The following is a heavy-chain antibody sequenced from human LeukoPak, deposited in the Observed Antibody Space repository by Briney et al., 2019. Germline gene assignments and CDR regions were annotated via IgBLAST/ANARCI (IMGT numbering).Heavy chain of an antibody. CDR1: GFTFSTYA. D-gene: IGHD5-12*01. Sequence: PGGSLRLSCAASGFTFSTYAMSWARQAPGKGLEWVSAISGDGGGTEYADAVKGRFTISRDNAKNSLSLQMNSLRAEDTAVYYCVRDGGVSGYDLLDYWGRGTLVTVSS. V-gene: IGHV3-23*01. CDR2: ISGDGGGT. J-gene: IGHJ4*02. CDR3: VRDGGVSGYDLLDY.